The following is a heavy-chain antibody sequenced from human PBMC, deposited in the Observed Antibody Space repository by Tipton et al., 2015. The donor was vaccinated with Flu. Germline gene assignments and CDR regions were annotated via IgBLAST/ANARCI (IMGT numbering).Heavy chain of an antibody. CDR1: DFTFSSST. D-gene: IGHD2-8*02. J-gene: IGHJ6*02. CDR3: ARDRGYCSVGVCYMDV. Sequence: SLRLSCAASDFTFSSSTMNWVRQAPGKGLEWVSAISSTTSYIFYADSVKGRFTIFRDNAKNSLYLQMNSLGAEDTAVYYCARDRGYCSVGVCYMDVWGQGTTVTVSS. CDR2: ISSTTSYI. V-gene: IGHV3-21*06.